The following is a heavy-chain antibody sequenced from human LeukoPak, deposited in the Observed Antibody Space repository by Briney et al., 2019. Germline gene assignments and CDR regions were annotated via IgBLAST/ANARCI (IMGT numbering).Heavy chain of an antibody. J-gene: IGHJ4*02. CDR1: GGSISSSGHY. Sequence: SETLSLTCTVSGGSISSSGHYWGWVRQPPGKGLEWIGSMHYSGRTYYNPSLKSRVTISVDTSKSQFSLKLSSVTAADTAVYYCARTPWGSPDYWGQGTLVTVSS. V-gene: IGHV4-39*07. CDR2: MHYSGRT. D-gene: IGHD7-27*01. CDR3: ARTPWGSPDY.